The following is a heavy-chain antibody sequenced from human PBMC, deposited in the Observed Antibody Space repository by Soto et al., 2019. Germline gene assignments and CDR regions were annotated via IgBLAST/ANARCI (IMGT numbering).Heavy chain of an antibody. V-gene: IGHV4-30-4*01. CDR1: GGSISSGDYS. CDR3: ARGVTVFCLVSRFWFAP. CDR2: IYNSGIT. J-gene: IGHJ5*02. D-gene: IGHD3-9*01. Sequence: SETLSLTCTVSGGSISSGDYSWSWVRQSPGKGLEWIGHIYNSGITYYNPSLKSRVVISIDTSRNQFSLRLNSLTAADRAVYFCARGVTVFCLVSRFWFAPSGQGTVDIVSS.